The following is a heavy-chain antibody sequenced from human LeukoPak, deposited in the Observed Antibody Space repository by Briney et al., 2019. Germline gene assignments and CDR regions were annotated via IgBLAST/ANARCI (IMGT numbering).Heavy chain of an antibody. CDR2: ISGSGGST. CDR3: AKDDDYVWGSYRSSPFDY. V-gene: IGHV3-23*01. Sequence: GGSLRLSCAASGFTFSSYAMSWVRQAPGKGLEWVSAISGSGGSTYYADSVKGRFTISRDNSKNTLYLEMNSLRAEDTAVYYCAKDDDYVWGSYRSSPFDYWGQGTLVTVSS. D-gene: IGHD3-16*02. CDR1: GFTFSSYA. J-gene: IGHJ4*02.